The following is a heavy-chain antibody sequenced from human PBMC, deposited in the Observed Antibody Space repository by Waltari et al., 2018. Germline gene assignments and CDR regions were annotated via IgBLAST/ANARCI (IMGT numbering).Heavy chain of an antibody. CDR3: ARDLITFGGVIVTYGMDV. V-gene: IGHV1-3*01. CDR2: INAGNGNT. Sequence: QVQLVQSGAEVKKPGASVKVSCKASGYTFNSYAMHWVRQAPGQRLEWMGWINAGNGNTKYSQKFQGRVTITRDTSASTAYMELSSLRSEDTAVYYCARDLITFGGVIVTYGMDVWGQGTTVTVSS. D-gene: IGHD3-16*02. CDR1: GYTFNSYA. J-gene: IGHJ6*02.